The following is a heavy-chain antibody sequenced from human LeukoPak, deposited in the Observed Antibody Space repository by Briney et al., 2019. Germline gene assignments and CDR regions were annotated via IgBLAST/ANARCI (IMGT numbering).Heavy chain of an antibody. V-gene: IGHV3-74*01. CDR3: AKYDPGESGFDY. CDR1: GFTFSSYW. Sequence: GGSLRLSCAASGFTFSSYWMHWVRQAPGKGLVWVSRINSDGSSTSYADSVKGRFTISRDNAKNSLYLQMNSLRAEDTAVYYCAKYDPGESGFDYWGQGTLVTVSS. J-gene: IGHJ4*02. CDR2: INSDGSST. D-gene: IGHD3-16*01.